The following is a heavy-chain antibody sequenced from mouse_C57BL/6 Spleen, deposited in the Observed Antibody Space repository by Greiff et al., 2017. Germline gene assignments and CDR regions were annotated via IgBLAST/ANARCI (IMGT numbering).Heavy chain of an antibody. CDR3: ARELGRNYFDY. CDR1: GYAFSSYW. J-gene: IGHJ2*01. Sequence: VQLQESGAELVKPGASVKISCKASGYAFSSYWMNWVKQRPGKGLEWIGQIYPGDGDTNYNGKFKGKATLTADKSSSTAYMQLSSLTSEDSAVYFCARELGRNYFDYWGQGTTLTVSS. V-gene: IGHV1-80*01. CDR2: IYPGDGDT. D-gene: IGHD4-1*01.